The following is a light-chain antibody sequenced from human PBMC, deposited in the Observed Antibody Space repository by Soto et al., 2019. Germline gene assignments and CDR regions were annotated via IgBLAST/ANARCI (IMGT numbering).Light chain of an antibody. V-gene: IGLV2-8*01. Sequence: QSALTQPPSASGSPGQSVAISCTGTSSDVGGYNYVSWYQQHPGKAPKLMIYEVNKRPSGVPDRFSGSKSGNTASLTVSGLQAEDEADYYCCSYAGTYTFEGVFGGGTKLTVL. J-gene: IGLJ3*02. CDR3: CSYAGTYTFEGV. CDR1: SSDVGGYNY. CDR2: EVN.